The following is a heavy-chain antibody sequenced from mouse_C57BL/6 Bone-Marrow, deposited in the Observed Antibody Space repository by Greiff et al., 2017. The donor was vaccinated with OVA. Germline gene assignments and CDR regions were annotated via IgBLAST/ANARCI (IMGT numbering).Heavy chain of an antibody. CDR1: GFTFSDYG. V-gene: IGHV5-17*01. D-gene: IGHD3-2*02. CDR3: ARIRAY. CDR2: ISSGSSTI. J-gene: IGHJ3*01. Sequence: EVQVVESGGGLVKPGGSLKLSCAASGFTFSDYGMHWVRQAPEKGLEWAAYISSGSSTIYYADTVKGRFTISRDNAKNTLFLQMTSLRSEDTAMYYCARIRAYWGQGTLVTVSA.